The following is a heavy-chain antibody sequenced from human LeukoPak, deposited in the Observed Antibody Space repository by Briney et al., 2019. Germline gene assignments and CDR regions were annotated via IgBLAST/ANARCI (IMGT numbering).Heavy chain of an antibody. CDR3: ARGYSSGWYGCPFDY. D-gene: IGHD6-19*01. J-gene: IGHJ4*01. CDR1: GFTVSRNY. V-gene: IGHV3-53*01. Sequence: GGSVRLSCSASGFTVSRNYMRWVRQAPGKGLEWVSVIYSGGSTYYADSVKGRFTISRDNSKNTLYLQMNSLRAEDTAVYYCARGYSSGWYGCPFDYWGHGTLVTVSS. CDR2: IYSGGST.